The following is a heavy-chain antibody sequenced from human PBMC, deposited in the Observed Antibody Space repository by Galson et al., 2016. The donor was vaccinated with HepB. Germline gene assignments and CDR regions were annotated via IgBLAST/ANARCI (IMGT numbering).Heavy chain of an antibody. J-gene: IGHJ4*02. CDR3: ARGSAWSHFDN. V-gene: IGHV1-8*01. Sequence: SVKVSCKASGYTLASYDIHWVRQATGQGLEWMGWMNPNTGSTGYAQKFQGRVTMTRFSSITTAFMELSSLTSADTAVYYCARGSAWSHFDNWGQGTLVTVSS. CDR2: MNPNTGST. CDR1: GYTLASYD. D-gene: IGHD2-8*02.